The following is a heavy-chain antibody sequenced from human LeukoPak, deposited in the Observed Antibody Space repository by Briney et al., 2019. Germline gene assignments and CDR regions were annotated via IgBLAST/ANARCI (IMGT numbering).Heavy chain of an antibody. CDR1: GGSISSGSYY. CDR3: ARVLRTYYYGSGSPRFDP. Sequence: SETLSLTCTVSGGSISSGSYYWSWIRQPAGKGLEWIGRIYTSGSTNYNPSLKSRVTISVDTSKNQFSLKLSSVTAADTAVYYCARVLRTYYYGSGSPRFDPWGQGTLVTVSS. V-gene: IGHV4-61*02. J-gene: IGHJ5*02. D-gene: IGHD3-10*01. CDR2: IYTSGST.